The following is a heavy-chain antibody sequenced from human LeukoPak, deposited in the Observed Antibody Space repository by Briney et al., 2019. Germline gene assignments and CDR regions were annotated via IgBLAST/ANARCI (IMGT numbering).Heavy chain of an antibody. J-gene: IGHJ5*02. Sequence: GASVKVSCKVSGYTLTALSMHWVRQAPGKGLEWMGGFDPEYGKTIYAQKFQGRVTMTEDTSTDTAYMELSSLRSEDTAVYYCARTDCGGDCYSSRGWFDPWGQGTLVTVSS. CDR1: GYTLTALS. CDR3: ARTDCGGDCYSSRGWFDP. D-gene: IGHD2-21*02. CDR2: FDPEYGKT. V-gene: IGHV1-24*01.